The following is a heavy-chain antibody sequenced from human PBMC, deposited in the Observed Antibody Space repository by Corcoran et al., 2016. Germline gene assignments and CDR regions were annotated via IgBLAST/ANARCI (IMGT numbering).Heavy chain of an antibody. CDR1: GGTFSSYA. CDR2: IIPIFGTA. J-gene: IGHJ5*02. V-gene: IGHV1-69*06. D-gene: IGHD3-10*01. Sequence: QVQLVQSGAEVKKPGSSVKVSCKASGGTFSSYAISWVRQAPGQGLEWMGGIIPIFGTANYAQKFQGRVTITADKSTSTAYMELSSRRSEDTAVYDCARAGWVRGVMMGWFDPWGQGTLVTVSS. CDR3: ARAGWVRGVMMGWFDP.